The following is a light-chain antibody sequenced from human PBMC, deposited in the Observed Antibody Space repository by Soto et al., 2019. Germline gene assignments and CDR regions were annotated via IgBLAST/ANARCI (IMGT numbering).Light chain of an antibody. CDR2: FNN. CDR1: SSNIGSNT. V-gene: IGLV1-44*01. Sequence: QPVLTQPPSASGTPGQTVTISCSGSSSNIGSNTVSWYQQLPGTAPRLLIYFNNQRPSGVPDRFSGSKSGTSASLAISGLQSEDEADYYCSAWDDSLYGGVFGGGTKLTVL. J-gene: IGLJ3*02. CDR3: SAWDDSLYGGV.